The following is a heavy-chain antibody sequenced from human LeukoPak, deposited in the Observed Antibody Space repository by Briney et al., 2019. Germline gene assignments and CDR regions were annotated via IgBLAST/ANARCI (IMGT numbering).Heavy chain of an antibody. Sequence: GGSLRLSCAACGFTFSKYWMLWVRQAPGKGLESVSRINTDGTVTTYADSVKGRFTVSRDNADNTMFLQMNSVRDEDTAVYYCATKQWLAPPPDSWGQGTPVTVSS. CDR2: INTDGTVT. V-gene: IGHV3-74*01. J-gene: IGHJ4*02. CDR1: GFTFSKYW. CDR3: ATKQWLAPPPDS. D-gene: IGHD6-19*01.